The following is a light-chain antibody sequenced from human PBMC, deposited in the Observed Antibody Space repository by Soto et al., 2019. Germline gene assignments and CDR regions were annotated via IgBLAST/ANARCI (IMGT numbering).Light chain of an antibody. V-gene: IGKV1-13*02. Sequence: AIQLTQSPSSLSASVGDRVTITCRASQGIGSALAWYQQKPGKAPKVLIYDASSLKSGVPSRFSRSGSGTDFTLTISSRQPEDLATYYCQQFNSYPLTFGGGTKLEIK. CDR1: QGIGSA. J-gene: IGKJ4*01. CDR2: DAS. CDR3: QQFNSYPLT.